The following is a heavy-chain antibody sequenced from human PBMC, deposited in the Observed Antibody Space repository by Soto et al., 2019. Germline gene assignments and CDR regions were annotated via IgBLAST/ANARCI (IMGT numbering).Heavy chain of an antibody. V-gene: IGHV4-34*01. CDR2: INHSGST. CDR3: ARNRAFDV. CDR1: GGSFSGYS. J-gene: IGHJ3*01. Sequence: QVQLQQWGAGLLKPSETLSLTCSVYGGSFSGYSWSWIRQSPGKGLEWLGEINHSGSTSYNPSLKSRLSISGDMSKDQFSLKLTSVIAADTAVYFCARNRAFDVWGEGTMVTVSS.